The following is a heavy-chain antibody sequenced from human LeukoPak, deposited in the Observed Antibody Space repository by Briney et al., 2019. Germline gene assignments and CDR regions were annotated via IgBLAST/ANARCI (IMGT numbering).Heavy chain of an antibody. D-gene: IGHD6-19*01. CDR2: IKPDGSDQ. CDR3: ARALYTTGWYPDYFDF. V-gene: IGHV3-7*04. Sequence: PGGSLRLSCAASGFTFSTYWMSWVRQTPGEGREWLANIKPDGSDQYYVDSVRGRFTISRDNAENSLYLQMNSLRAEDTAVYYCARALYTTGWYPDYFDFWGQGTLVTVSS. CDR1: GFTFSTYW. J-gene: IGHJ4*02.